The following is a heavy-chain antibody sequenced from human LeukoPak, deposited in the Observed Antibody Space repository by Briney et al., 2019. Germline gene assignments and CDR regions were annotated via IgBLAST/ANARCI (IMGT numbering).Heavy chain of an antibody. CDR3: ALGLVTDY. CDR2: IYSGGST. J-gene: IGHJ4*02. V-gene: IGHV3-66*01. CDR1: GFTFSSYG. Sequence: GRSLRLSCAASGFTFSSYGMHWVRQAPGEGLAWVSVIYSGGSTYYADSVKGRFTISRDNSKNTLYLQMNSLRVEDTAVYYCALGLVTDYWGQGTLVTVSS. D-gene: IGHD3-9*01.